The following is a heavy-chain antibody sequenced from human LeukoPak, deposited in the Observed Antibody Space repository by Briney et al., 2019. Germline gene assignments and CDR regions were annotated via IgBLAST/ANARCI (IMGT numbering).Heavy chain of an antibody. V-gene: IGHV3-23*01. CDR1: GSTFSNYA. J-gene: IGHJ4*02. Sequence: GGSLRLSCAASGSTFSNYAMSWVRQAPGKGLEWVSTLGGGGIDTYYADSVKGRFTISRDNSKNTLYLQMNSLRAEDTAVYYCAKPRLGCSSTSCYLTAFDYWGQGTLVTVSS. CDR2: LGGGGIDT. CDR3: AKPRLGCSSTSCYLTAFDY. D-gene: IGHD2-2*01.